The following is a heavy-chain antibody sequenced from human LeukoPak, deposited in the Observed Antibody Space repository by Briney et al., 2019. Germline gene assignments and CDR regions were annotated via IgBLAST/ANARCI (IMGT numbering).Heavy chain of an antibody. J-gene: IGHJ4*02. CDR3: AKSQVTGWYDFDY. Sequence: GGSLRLSCTASGFTFNSYNMNWVRQAPGKGLEWVASIRSDGSDKKYADSVKGQFTISRDNSKSTLNLQMNSLRPEDTAVYYCAKSQVTGWYDFDYWGQGTLVIVSS. V-gene: IGHV3-30*02. D-gene: IGHD6-19*01. CDR1: GFTFNSYN. CDR2: IRSDGSDK.